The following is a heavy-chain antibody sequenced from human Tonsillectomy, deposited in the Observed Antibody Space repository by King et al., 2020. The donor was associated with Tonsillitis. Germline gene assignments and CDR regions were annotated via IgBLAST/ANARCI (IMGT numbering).Heavy chain of an antibody. V-gene: IGHV3-21*01. Sequence: VQLVESGGGLVKPGGSLRLSCAASGFTFSTYSMNWVRQAPGKGLEWVSTISSSSSYIYYADSVKGRFTISRDNAKNSLYLQMKSLRAEDTAVYYCARDGTQGYFDYWGRGPLVTVSS. D-gene: IGHD1-26*01. J-gene: IGHJ4*02. CDR1: GFTFSTYS. CDR3: ARDGTQGYFDY. CDR2: ISSSSSYI.